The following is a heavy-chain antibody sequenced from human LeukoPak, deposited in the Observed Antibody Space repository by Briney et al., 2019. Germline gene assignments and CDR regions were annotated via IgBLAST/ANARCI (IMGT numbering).Heavy chain of an antibody. Sequence: GGSLRLSCAASGFTFSSYAMHWVRQAPGKGLEWVAVISYDGSNKYYADSVKGRFTISRDNSKNTLYLQMNSLRAEDTAVYYCAKDPKWFESNWFDPWGQGTLVTVSS. D-gene: IGHD3-10*01. CDR3: AKDPKWFESNWFDP. CDR1: GFTFSSYA. V-gene: IGHV3-30-3*01. J-gene: IGHJ5*02. CDR2: ISYDGSNK.